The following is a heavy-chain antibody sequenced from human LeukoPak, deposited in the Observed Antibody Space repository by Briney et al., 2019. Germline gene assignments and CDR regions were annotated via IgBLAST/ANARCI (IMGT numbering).Heavy chain of an antibody. Sequence: GGSLRVSCAASGFTFSIYWMNWVRQTPGKGLEWVAIIKHDGSERFYVDSVKGRFTVSRDNAKNSLYLQMNSLRAEDSAVYYSARDAQGTTGLAFDLWGQGTMVIVSS. CDR1: GFTFSIYW. CDR2: IKHDGSER. J-gene: IGHJ3*01. D-gene: IGHD2-8*02. CDR3: ARDAQGTTGLAFDL. V-gene: IGHV3-7*01.